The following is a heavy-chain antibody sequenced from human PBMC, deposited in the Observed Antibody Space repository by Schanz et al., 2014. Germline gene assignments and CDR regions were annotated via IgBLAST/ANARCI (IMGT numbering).Heavy chain of an antibody. CDR2: TNGDGTNA. V-gene: IGHV3-74*01. CDR1: GFTLSSYW. Sequence: EVKLVESGGGAVRPGGSLRLSCAASGFTLSSYWMHWVRQVPGKGLEWVSCTNGDGTNAKYADSVKGRFTISRDNAKKTLSLQMISLRAEDTSVYYCARDFDDRRGYGSGYCLGDCMDVRGQGTTVTVAS. D-gene: IGHD3-10*01. CDR3: ARDFDDRRGYGSGYCLGDCMDV. J-gene: IGHJ6*02.